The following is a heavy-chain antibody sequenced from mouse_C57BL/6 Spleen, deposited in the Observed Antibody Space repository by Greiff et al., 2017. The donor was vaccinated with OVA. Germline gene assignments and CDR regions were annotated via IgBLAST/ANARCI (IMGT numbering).Heavy chain of an antibody. CDR1: GFTFSDYG. J-gene: IGHJ4*01. CDR3: ARRGNYGNYDAMDY. V-gene: IGHV5-17*01. CDR2: ISSGSSTI. Sequence: EVMLVESGGGLVKPGGSLQLSCAASGFTFSDYGMHWVRQAPEKGLEWVAYISSGSSTIYYADTVKGRFTISRDNAKNTLFLQMTSLRSEDTAMYYCARRGNYGNYDAMDYWGQGTSVTVSS. D-gene: IGHD2-1*01.